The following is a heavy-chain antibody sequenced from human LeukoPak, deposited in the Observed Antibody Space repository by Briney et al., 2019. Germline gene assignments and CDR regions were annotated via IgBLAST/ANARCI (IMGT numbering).Heavy chain of an antibody. Sequence: GRSLRLSCAASGFTFSSYGMHWVRQAPGKGLEWVATIKYDGNEKYYVDSVRGRFTISRDNAKNSLYLQMNSLTAEDTAVFYCVRESFSRGDFNWGQGTLVSVSS. CDR2: IKYDGNEK. D-gene: IGHD7-27*01. J-gene: IGHJ4*02. V-gene: IGHV3-7*01. CDR3: VRESFSRGDFN. CDR1: GFTFSSYG.